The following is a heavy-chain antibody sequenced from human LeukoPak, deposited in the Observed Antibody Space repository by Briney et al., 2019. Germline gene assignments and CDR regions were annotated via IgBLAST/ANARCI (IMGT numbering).Heavy chain of an antibody. CDR3: ARSDVALFLSVAIDY. J-gene: IGHJ4*02. D-gene: IGHD2-21*01. CDR2: ISGSGDNT. Sequence: GGSLRLSCAASGFSFSSYAMSWVRQAPGKGLEWVSSISGSGDNTYYAESVKGRFTISRDNSKNTLFLQMNSLRAEDTAVYYCARSDVALFLSVAIDYWGQGTLVTVSS. V-gene: IGHV3-23*01. CDR1: GFSFSSYA.